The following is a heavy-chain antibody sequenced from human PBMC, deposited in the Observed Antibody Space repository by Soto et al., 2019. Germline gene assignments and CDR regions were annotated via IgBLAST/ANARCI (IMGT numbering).Heavy chain of an antibody. Sequence: QDQLVQSGVEVKKPGASVKVSCKASGYSFTNYGITWVRQAPGQGFEWMGWISAYNSNTNYAQKFQGRVTMTTDASTSTAYLELRSLRSDDTAVYYCARDRGVAPPVAGNTHYYYYMDVWGKGTTVTVSS. CDR2: ISAYNSNT. CDR1: GYSFTNYG. CDR3: ARDRGVAPPVAGNTHYYYYMDV. D-gene: IGHD6-19*01. J-gene: IGHJ6*03. V-gene: IGHV1-18*01.